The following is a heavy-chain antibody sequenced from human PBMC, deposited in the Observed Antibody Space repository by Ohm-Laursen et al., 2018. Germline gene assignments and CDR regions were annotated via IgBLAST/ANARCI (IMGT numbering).Heavy chain of an antibody. CDR3: VGTGLLNGYDY. Sequence: SETLSLTCTVSGDALSGDYWNWIRQFPGRGLEWIGYIHYDARTVYNPSLRSRVTISIDTSKNQFSLRLTSVTAADTAMYYCVGTGLLNGYDYWGHGTLVTVSS. J-gene: IGHJ4*01. V-gene: IGHV4-59*12. CDR1: GDALSGDY. CDR2: IHYDART. D-gene: IGHD3-9*01.